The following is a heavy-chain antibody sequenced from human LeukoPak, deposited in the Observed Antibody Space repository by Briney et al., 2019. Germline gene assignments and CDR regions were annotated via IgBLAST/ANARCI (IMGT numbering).Heavy chain of an antibody. D-gene: IGHD6-13*01. V-gene: IGHV3-7*01. CDR1: GFTSSSYW. CDR3: ASGYSSSWYTGGYFDY. CDR2: IKQDGSEK. J-gene: IGHJ4*02. Sequence: GGSLRLSCAASGFTSSSYWMSWVRQAPGKGLEWVANIKQDGSEKYYVDSVKGRFTISRDNAKNSLYLQMNSLRAEDTTVYYCASGYSSSWYTGGYFDYWGQGTLVTVSS.